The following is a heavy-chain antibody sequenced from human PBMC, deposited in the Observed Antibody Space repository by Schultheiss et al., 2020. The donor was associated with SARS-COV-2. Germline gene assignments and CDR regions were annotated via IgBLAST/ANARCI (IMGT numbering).Heavy chain of an antibody. Sequence: SETLSLTCTVSGGSISSYYWSWIRQPAGKGLEWIGRIYTSGSTNYNPSLKSRVTTSVDTSKNQFSLKLSSVTAADTAVYYCARQSYYYDSSGYPNWFDPWGQGTLVTVSS. J-gene: IGHJ5*02. CDR2: IYTSGST. D-gene: IGHD3-22*01. V-gene: IGHV4-4*07. CDR3: ARQSYYYDSSGYPNWFDP. CDR1: GGSISSYY.